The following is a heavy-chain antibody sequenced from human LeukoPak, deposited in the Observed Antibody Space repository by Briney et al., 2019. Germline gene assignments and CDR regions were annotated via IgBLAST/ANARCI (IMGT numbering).Heavy chain of an antibody. CDR3: ARCNHTVVVTAIDRFDP. J-gene: IGHJ5*02. V-gene: IGHV3-48*01. CDR2: ISSSSNTI. Sequence: GGSLRLSCAASGFTFSRYNMNWVRQAPGKGLEWVSYISSSSNTIYYADSAKGRFTISRDNAKNSLYLQMNSLRADDTAVYYCARCNHTVVVTAIDRFDPWGQGTLVTVSS. CDR1: GFTFSRYN. D-gene: IGHD2-21*02.